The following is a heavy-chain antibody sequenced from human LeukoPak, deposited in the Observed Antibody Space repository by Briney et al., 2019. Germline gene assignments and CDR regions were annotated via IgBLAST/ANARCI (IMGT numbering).Heavy chain of an antibody. CDR3: ATAVASSSGWYADY. CDR2: IWYDGSNK. V-gene: IGHV3-33*01. J-gene: IGHJ4*02. CDR1: GFTFRSYG. Sequence: GRSLRLSCAASGFTFRSYGMHWVRQAPGKGLEWVAVIWYDGSNKYYADSVKGRFTVSRDNSKNTLYLQMNSLRAEDTAVYYCATAVASSSGWYADYWGQGTLVAVSS. D-gene: IGHD6-19*01.